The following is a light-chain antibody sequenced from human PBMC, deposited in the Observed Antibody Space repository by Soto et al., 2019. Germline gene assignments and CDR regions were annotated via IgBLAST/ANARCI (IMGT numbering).Light chain of an antibody. V-gene: IGLV1-40*01. CDR1: SSNVGAGYD. J-gene: IGLJ2*01. Sequence: QPVLTQPPSVSGAPGQTITISCTGSSSNVGAGYDVHWYQQVPGTAPKLLIFDNTYRPSGVPGRFSGSRSGTSASLTIAGLQAEDEADYFCQSYDDSLSVVFGGGTKLTVL. CDR3: QSYDDSLSVV. CDR2: DNT.